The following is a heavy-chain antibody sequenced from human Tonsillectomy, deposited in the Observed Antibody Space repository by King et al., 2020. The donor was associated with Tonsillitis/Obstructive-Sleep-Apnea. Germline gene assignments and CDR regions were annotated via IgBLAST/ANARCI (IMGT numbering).Heavy chain of an antibody. D-gene: IGHD3-3*01. CDR1: GFTFSSYA. J-gene: IGHJ4*02. V-gene: IGHV3-30*04. Sequence: VQLVESGGGVVQPGRSLRLSCAASGFTFSSYAMHWVRQAPGKGLEWVAVITYDGSNKYYADSVKGRFTISRDNSKNTRDLQMNSLRAEDTAVYYCARGCTWSGYYQPDYWGQGTLVTVSS. CDR3: ARGCTWSGYYQPDY. CDR2: ITYDGSNK.